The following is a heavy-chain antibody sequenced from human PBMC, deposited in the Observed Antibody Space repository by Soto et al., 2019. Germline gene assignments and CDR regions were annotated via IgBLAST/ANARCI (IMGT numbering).Heavy chain of an antibody. D-gene: IGHD4-17*01. V-gene: IGHV3-48*01. J-gene: IGHJ6*03. CDR1: GFTFSSYS. CDR2: ISSSSSNI. CDR3: ARDTAAKSSRDYGDYYYYYYMDV. Sequence: GSLRLSCAASGFTFSSYSMNWVRQAPGKGLEGVSYISSSSSNIYYADSVKGRFTISRDNAKNSLYLQMNSLRAEDTAVYYCARDTAAKSSRDYGDYYYYYYMDVWGKGTTVTVSS.